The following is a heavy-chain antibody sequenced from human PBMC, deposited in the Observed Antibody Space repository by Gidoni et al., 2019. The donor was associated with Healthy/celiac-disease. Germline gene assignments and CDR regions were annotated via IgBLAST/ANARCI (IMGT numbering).Heavy chain of an antibody. J-gene: IGHJ6*02. CDR1: GFTFSSYA. D-gene: IGHD2-21*02. Sequence: EVQLLESGGGLVQPGGSLRLSCAASGFTFSSYAMSWVRQAPGKGLEWVSAISGSGGSTYYADSVKGRFTISRDNSKNTLYLQMNSLRAEDTAVYYCAGDPPFNYYYYYGMDVWGQGTTVTVSS. CDR3: AGDPPFNYYYYYGMDV. V-gene: IGHV3-23*01. CDR2: ISGSGGST.